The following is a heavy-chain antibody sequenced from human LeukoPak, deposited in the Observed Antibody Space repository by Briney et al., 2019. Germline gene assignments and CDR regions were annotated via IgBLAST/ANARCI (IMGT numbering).Heavy chain of an antibody. D-gene: IGHD1-26*01. V-gene: IGHV4-31*03. CDR1: GGSVRSGGYC. Sequence: SETLSLTCTVSGGSVRSGGYCLNWLRQHPGEGLEWVGFIYDSGNAYYNPSYNPSLNSRVTISVDTSEDQFSLKLTSVTFAVHAVYHWARGRGWELLLWYFDTWGRGPLVPVSP. J-gene: IGHJ2*01. CDR3: ARGRGWELLLWYFDT. CDR2: IYDSGNA.